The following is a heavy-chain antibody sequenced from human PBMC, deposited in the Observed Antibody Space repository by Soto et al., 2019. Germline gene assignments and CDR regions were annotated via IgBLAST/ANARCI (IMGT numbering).Heavy chain of an antibody. CDR1: GYTFSSYY. J-gene: IGHJ4*02. V-gene: IGHV1-46*01. D-gene: IGHD1-7*01. Sequence: QVQLVQSGTEVKKPGASVKVSCKTSGYTFSSYYIHWVRQAPGQGLEWMGIINPNSGNTSYAQKCQGRVTMTRDTSTSTVYMELSSLRSEDTAVYYCARDLASETGTTYWGQGTLVTVSS. CDR3: ARDLASETGTTY. CDR2: INPNSGNT.